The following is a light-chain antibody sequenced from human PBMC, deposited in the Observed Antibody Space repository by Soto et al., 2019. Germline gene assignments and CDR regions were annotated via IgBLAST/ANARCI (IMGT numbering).Light chain of an antibody. CDR2: AAS. J-gene: IGKJ5*01. Sequence: DIQMTQFPSSLSASVGDRVTITCRASQSISSYLNWYQQKPGKAPKLLIYAASSLQSGVQSRFSGSGSGTDFTLTISSLQPEDFATYYCQQSYSTPITFGQGTRLEIK. CDR3: QQSYSTPIT. V-gene: IGKV1-39*01. CDR1: QSISSY.